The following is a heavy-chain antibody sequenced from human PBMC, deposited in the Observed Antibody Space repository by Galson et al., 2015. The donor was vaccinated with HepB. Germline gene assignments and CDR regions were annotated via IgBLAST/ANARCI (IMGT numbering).Heavy chain of an antibody. CDR1: GFTFSSYA. V-gene: IGHV3-23*01. J-gene: IGHJ6*02. CDR3: AKVQTSLWFGELNYYYGMDV. CDR2: ISGSGGST. Sequence: SLRLSCAASGFTFSSYAMSWVRQAPGKGLEWASVISGSGGSTYYADSVEGRFTISRDNSKNTLYLQMNSLRAEDTAVYYCAKVQTSLWFGELNYYYGMDVWGQGTTVTVSS. D-gene: IGHD3-10*01.